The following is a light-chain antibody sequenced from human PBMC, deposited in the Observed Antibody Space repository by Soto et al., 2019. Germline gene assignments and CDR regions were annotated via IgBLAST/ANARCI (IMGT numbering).Light chain of an antibody. Sequence: QSALNQPASVSGSPGQSITISCTGTSSDVGGYNYVSWYQQHPGKAPKLMIYEVSNRPSGVSNRFSGSKSGNTASLTISGLQAEAEADYSCSSYTSSSTLGYVFGTGTKVTVL. J-gene: IGLJ1*01. CDR2: EVS. CDR3: SSYTSSSTLGYV. CDR1: SSDVGGYNY. V-gene: IGLV2-14*01.